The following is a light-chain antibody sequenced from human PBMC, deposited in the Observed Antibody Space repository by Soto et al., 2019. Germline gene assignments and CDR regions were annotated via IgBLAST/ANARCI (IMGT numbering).Light chain of an antibody. CDR2: EVS. CDR3: SSYAGSSSFVV. J-gene: IGLJ3*02. V-gene: IGLV2-8*01. Sequence: QSALTQPPSASGSPGQSVTISCTGTSSDVGGYNSVSWYQHHPGKAPKLTIYEVSKRPSGVPDRFSGSKSGNTASLTVSGLQADDEADYYCSSYAGSSSFVVFGGGTKLTVL. CDR1: SSDVGGYNS.